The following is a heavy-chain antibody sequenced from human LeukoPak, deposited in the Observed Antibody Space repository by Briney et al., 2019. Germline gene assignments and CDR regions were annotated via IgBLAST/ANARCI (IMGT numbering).Heavy chain of an antibody. D-gene: IGHD3-10*01. J-gene: IGHJ4*02. CDR3: ARRRSLWFGELLSYYFDY. V-gene: IGHV4-34*01. CDR1: GGSFSGYY. CDR2: INHSGST. Sequence: SETLSLTCAVYGGSFSGYYWSWIRQPPGKGLEWIGEINHSGSTNYNPSLKSRVTISVDTSKNQFSLKLSSVTAADTAVYYCARRRSLWFGELLSYYFDYWGQGTLVTVSS.